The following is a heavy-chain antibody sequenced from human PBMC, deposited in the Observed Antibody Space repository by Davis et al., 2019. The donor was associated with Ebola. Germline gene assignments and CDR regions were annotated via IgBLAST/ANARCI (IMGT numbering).Heavy chain of an antibody. Sequence: ASVKVSCKASGYTFTSYDINWVRQATGQGLEWMGWMNPNSGNTGYAQKFQGRVTMTRNTSISTAYMELSRLRSDDTAVYYCARGPATIFGVVYTNYYGMDVWGQGTTVTVSS. V-gene: IGHV1-8*01. D-gene: IGHD3-3*01. CDR2: MNPNSGNT. CDR3: ARGPATIFGVVYTNYYGMDV. J-gene: IGHJ6*02. CDR1: GYTFTSYD.